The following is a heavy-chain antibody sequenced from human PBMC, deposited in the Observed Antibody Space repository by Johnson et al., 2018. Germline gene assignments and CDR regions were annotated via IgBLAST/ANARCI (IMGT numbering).Heavy chain of an antibody. D-gene: IGHD3-22*01. CDR1: GFTFSTYG. CDR3: TTGPHYYDSSGYYYGGHYYYYMDV. V-gene: IGHV3-30*03. CDR2: ISYDGSNK. Sequence: VHLVESGGGLVKPGRSLRLSCAASGFTFSTYGMHWVRQAPGKGLEGVAVISYDGSNKYYADSVKGRFTISRDDSKNTRYLQMKSLKTEDTAVYYCTTGPHYYDSSGYYYGGHYYYYMDVWGKGTTVTVSS. J-gene: IGHJ6*03.